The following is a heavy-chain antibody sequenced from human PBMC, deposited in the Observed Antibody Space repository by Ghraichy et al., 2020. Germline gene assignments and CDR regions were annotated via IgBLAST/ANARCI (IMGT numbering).Heavy chain of an antibody. J-gene: IGHJ4*02. CDR2: IWYDGSNK. CDR1: GFTFSSYG. V-gene: IGHV3-33*01. CDR3: AVKQLSKEYYFDY. Sequence: LNISCAASGFTFSSYGMHWVRQAPGKGLEWVAVIWYDGSNKYYADSVKGRFTISRDNSKNTLYLQINSLRAEDTAVYYCAVKQLSKEYYFDYWGQGTLVTVSS. D-gene: IGHD6-6*01.